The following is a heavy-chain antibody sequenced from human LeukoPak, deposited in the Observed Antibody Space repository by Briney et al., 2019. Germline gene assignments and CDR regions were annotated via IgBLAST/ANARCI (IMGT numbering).Heavy chain of an antibody. J-gene: IGHJ4*02. Sequence: PETLSLTCTVSGGSISGYYWSWVRQPAGKGLEWIGRIYSSGSANYNPSLKSRVTMSVDTSSNEFSLKLTSVSRADTAVYYCAREYGDLDYWGEGTLVTVSS. V-gene: IGHV4-4*07. D-gene: IGHD4-17*01. CDR2: IYSSGSA. CDR3: AREYGDLDY. CDR1: GGSISGYY.